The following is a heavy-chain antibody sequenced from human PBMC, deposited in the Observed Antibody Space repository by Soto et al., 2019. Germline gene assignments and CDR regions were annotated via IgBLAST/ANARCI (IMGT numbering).Heavy chain of an antibody. D-gene: IGHD3-3*01. V-gene: IGHV1-69*06. Sequence: GASVKVSCKASGATFSSYAISWVRQAPGQGLEWMGGIIPIFGTANYAQKFQGRVTITADKSTSTAYMELSSLRSEDTAVYYCARGKVRGYDFWSGYRTGLGGYPFDIWGQGTMVTGSS. J-gene: IGHJ3*02. CDR3: ARGKVRGYDFWSGYRTGLGGYPFDI. CDR2: IIPIFGTA. CDR1: GATFSSYA.